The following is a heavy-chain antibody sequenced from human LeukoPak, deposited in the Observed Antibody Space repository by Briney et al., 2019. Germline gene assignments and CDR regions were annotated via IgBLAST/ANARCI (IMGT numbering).Heavy chain of an antibody. J-gene: IGHJ4*02. Sequence: GESLKISCQVSGYIFTHYWIGWVRQMRGKGLESMGIIYPADSDTTYSPSFRGQVTISADKSISTVYLHWSSLKASDTAMYYCARQSRDGSKTRGYYFDFWGQGTLVTVSS. D-gene: IGHD3-10*01. CDR2: IYPADSDT. CDR1: GYIFTHYW. CDR3: ARQSRDGSKTRGYYFDF. V-gene: IGHV5-51*01.